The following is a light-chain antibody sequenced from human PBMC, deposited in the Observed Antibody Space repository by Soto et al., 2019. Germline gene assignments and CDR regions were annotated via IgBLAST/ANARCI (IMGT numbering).Light chain of an antibody. V-gene: IGKV3D-15*01. CDR2: DAS. J-gene: IGKJ4*01. Sequence: EMVVTQSPATLSVSPGERVTLSCRTSQDVSSKLAWYQQKPGQPPSLLIYDASTRATGTPARFSGSGSGTEFTLAVSSLQSEDSALYFCQQYIRWPLTFGGGTKVEIK. CDR3: QQYIRWPLT. CDR1: QDVSSK.